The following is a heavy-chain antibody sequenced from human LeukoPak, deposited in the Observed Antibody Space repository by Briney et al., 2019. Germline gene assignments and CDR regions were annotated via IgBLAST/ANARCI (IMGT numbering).Heavy chain of an antibody. CDR2: IRYDGSNK. V-gene: IGHV3-30*02. CDR1: GFTFSSYG. J-gene: IGHJ4*02. D-gene: IGHD6-13*01. CDR3: SNWRSSSWYGGHDY. Sequence: PGGSLGLSCAASGFTFSSYGMHWVRQAPGKGLEWVAFIRYDGSNKYYADSVKGRFTISRDNSKNTLYLQMNSLRAEDTAVYYCSNWRSSSWYGGHDYWGQGTLVTVSS.